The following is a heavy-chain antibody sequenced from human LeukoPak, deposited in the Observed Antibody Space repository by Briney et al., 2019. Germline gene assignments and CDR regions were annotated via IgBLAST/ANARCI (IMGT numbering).Heavy chain of an antibody. J-gene: IGHJ4*02. Sequence: GRSLRLSCAASGFTFDDYAMPWVRQAPGKGLEWASGISWNSGSIGYADSVKGRFTISRGNAKNSLYLQMNSLRAEDTALYYCAKARSSWTTNSFDYWGQGTLVTVSS. CDR2: ISWNSGSI. CDR1: GFTFDDYA. V-gene: IGHV3-9*01. D-gene: IGHD6-13*01. CDR3: AKARSSWTTNSFDY.